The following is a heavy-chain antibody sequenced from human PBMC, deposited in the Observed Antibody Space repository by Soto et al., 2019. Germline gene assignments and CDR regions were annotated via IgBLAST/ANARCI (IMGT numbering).Heavy chain of an antibody. D-gene: IGHD1-26*01. J-gene: IGHJ6*02. Sequence: KVSCKASGGTFSSYAISWVRQAPGQGLEWMGGIIPIFGTANYAQKFQGRVTITADESTSTAYMELSSLRSEDTAVYYCAASGSYSNYYYGMDVWGQGTTVTVSS. CDR1: GGTFSSYA. V-gene: IGHV1-69*01. CDR2: IIPIFGTA. CDR3: AASGSYSNYYYGMDV.